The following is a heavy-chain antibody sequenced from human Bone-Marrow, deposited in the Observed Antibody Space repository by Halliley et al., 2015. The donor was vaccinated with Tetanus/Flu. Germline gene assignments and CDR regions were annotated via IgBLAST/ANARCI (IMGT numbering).Heavy chain of an antibody. CDR2: IFHSGSA. D-gene: IGHD2-21*02. J-gene: IGHJ5*02. CDR1: GGSITSDSFY. Sequence: LRLSCTVSGGSITSDSFYWSWIRQDPRKGLEWIGYIFHSGSAYYNPSLRSRLTISVDTSKNQFSLRLTSVTAADTAIYYCARAVTGMWQDFNWFDPWGQGMLATVSS. V-gene: IGHV4-31*03. CDR3: ARAVTGMWQDFNWFDP.